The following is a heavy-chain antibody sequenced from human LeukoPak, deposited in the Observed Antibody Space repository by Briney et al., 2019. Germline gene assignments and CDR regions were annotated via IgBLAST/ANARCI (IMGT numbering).Heavy chain of an antibody. CDR1: GFTFSSYG. V-gene: IGHV3-74*03. Sequence: GGSLRLSCAASGFTFSSYGMSWVRQAPGKGLVWVSRINSGSSTTYADSVKGRFTISRDNAKNTLYLQMNSLRAEDTAVYYCARGADTGYSSDYWGQGTLVTVSS. D-gene: IGHD3-9*01. J-gene: IGHJ4*02. CDR2: INSGSST. CDR3: ARGADTGYSSDY.